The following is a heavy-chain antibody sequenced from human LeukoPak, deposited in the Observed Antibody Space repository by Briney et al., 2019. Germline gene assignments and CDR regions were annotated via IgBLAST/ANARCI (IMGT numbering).Heavy chain of an antibody. CDR3: ARDLSGGYSGYDFPYFDY. D-gene: IGHD5-12*01. V-gene: IGHV1-2*02. J-gene: IGHJ4*02. CDR1: GYTFTGYY. CDR2: INPNSGGT. Sequence: ASVKVSCKASGYTFTGYYMHWVRQAPGQGLEWMGWINPNSGGTNYAQKFQGRVTMTRDTSISTAYMELSRLRSDDTAVYYCARDLSGGYSGYDFPYFDYWGQGTLVTVSS.